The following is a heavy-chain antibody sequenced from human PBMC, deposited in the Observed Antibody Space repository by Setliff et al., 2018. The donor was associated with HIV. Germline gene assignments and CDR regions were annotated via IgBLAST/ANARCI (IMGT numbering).Heavy chain of an antibody. CDR3: TTDPSSRGY. V-gene: IGHV3-73*01. Sequence: PGESLKISCAASGFTFSGAEIHWVRQASGKGLEWVGRIRSKADKYATDYGASAKGRFTISRDDSKNTLCLQMNSLKTEDTAVYYCTTDPSSRGYWGQGALVTVSS. CDR2: IRSKADKYAT. D-gene: IGHD6-13*01. CDR1: GFTFSGAE. J-gene: IGHJ4*02.